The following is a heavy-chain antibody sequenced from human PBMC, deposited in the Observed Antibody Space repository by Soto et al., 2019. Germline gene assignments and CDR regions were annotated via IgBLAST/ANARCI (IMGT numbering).Heavy chain of an antibody. J-gene: IGHJ6*02. CDR3: ARDLAPGPPYYGMDV. CDR2: IWYDGSNK. D-gene: IGHD6-6*01. Sequence: QVQLVESGGGVVQPGRSLRLSCAASGFTFSSYGMHWVRQAPGKGLEWVAVIWYDGSNKYYADSVKGRFTISRDNSKNTLYLQMNSLRAADTAVYYCARDLAPGPPYYGMDVWGQGTTVTVSS. CDR1: GFTFSSYG. V-gene: IGHV3-33*01.